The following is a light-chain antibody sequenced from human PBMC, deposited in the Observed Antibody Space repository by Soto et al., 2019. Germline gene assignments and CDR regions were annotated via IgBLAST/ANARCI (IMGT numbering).Light chain of an antibody. CDR3: QQTYSSPWT. Sequence: DIQLTQPPPSLSASVGDRVTITCRASQTISPFLNWYQQKPGKAPNLLIYETSILQSGVPSRFSGSGSGAEFTLTITSLQPEDFATYSCQQTYSSPWTFGQGTKVDIK. CDR2: ETS. V-gene: IGKV1-39*01. CDR1: QTISPF. J-gene: IGKJ1*01.